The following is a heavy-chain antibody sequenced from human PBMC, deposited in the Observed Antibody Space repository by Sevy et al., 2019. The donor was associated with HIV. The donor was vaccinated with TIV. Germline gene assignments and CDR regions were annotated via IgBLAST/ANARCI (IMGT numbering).Heavy chain of an antibody. D-gene: IGHD1-26*01. CDR2: ISYDGRNNK. J-gene: IGHJ4*02. CDR3: ARCRVVAADYYFDY. V-gene: IGHV3-30*04. CDR1: GFRFSDYS. Sequence: GGSLRLSCAASGFRFSDYSMHWVRQTPGKGLEWVAVISYDGRNNKYNVDSVKGRFTISRDNAKNSLYLQMNSLRAEDAAVYYCARCRVVAADYYFDYWGRGTLVTVSS.